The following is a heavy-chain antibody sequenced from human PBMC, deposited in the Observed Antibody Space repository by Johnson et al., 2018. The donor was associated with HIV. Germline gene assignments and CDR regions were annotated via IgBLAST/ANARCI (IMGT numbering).Heavy chain of an antibody. CDR2: IKQDGSNK. D-gene: IGHD6-6*01. CDR1: GFTFSSYW. V-gene: IGHV3-7*01. J-gene: IGHJ3*02. Sequence: VQLVESGGGLVQPGGSLRLSCAASGFTFSSYWMSWVRQAPGKGLEWVANIKQDGSNKYYADSVKGRFTISRDNSKNTLYLQMNSLRAEDTAVYYCARESELLSSSDAFDIWGQGTMVTVSS. CDR3: ARESELLSSSDAFDI.